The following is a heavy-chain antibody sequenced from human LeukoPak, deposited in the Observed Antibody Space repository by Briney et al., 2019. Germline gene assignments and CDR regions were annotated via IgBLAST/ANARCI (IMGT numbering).Heavy chain of an antibody. V-gene: IGHV3-53*01. J-gene: IGHJ6*03. Sequence: GGSLRLSCAASGFTVSSNYMSWVRQAPGKGLEWVSVIYGGGSTYYADSVKGRFTISRDNSKNTLYLQMNSLRAEDTAVYYCAREAVGYYYYYMDVWGKGTTVTVSS. CDR1: GFTVSSNY. CDR2: IYGGGST. D-gene: IGHD1-26*01. CDR3: AREAVGYYYYYMDV.